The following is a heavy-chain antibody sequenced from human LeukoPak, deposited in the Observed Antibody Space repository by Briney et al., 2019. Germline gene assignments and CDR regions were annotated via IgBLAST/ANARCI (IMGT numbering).Heavy chain of an antibody. CDR3: ARGRRYFDWAPFDY. D-gene: IGHD3-9*01. CDR1: GGSFSGYY. CDR2: INHSGST. J-gene: IGHJ4*02. V-gene: IGHV4-34*01. Sequence: SETLSLTCAVYGGSFSGYYWSWIRKPPGKGLEWIGEINHSGSTNYNPSLKSRVTISVDTSKNQFSLKLSSVTAADTAVYYCARGRRYFDWAPFDYWGQGTLVTVSS.